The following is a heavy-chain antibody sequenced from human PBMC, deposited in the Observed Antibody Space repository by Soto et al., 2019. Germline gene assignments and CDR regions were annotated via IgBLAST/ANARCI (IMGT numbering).Heavy chain of an antibody. Sequence: QVQLVQSGADVKKPGSSVKVSCEASGGTFSGYTISWGRQAPGQGLEWMGRIIPIVGITNYAQKFQGRVTITADKSTSTAYMELSSLRSEDTAVSYCARGSGGSSDAFDIWGQGTMVTVSS. J-gene: IGHJ3*02. D-gene: IGHD2-15*01. V-gene: IGHV1-69*02. CDR2: IIPIVGIT. CDR1: GGTFSGYT. CDR3: ARGSGGSSDAFDI.